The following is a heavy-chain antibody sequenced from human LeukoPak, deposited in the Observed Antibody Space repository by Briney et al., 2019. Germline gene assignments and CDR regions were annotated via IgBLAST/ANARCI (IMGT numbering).Heavy chain of an antibody. CDR1: GSSFTSYW. D-gene: IGHD1-20*01. CDR2: IYPGDSDT. V-gene: IGHV5-51*01. J-gene: IGHJ3*02. Sequence: GESLKISCKGSGSSFTSYWIGWVRQLPGKGLEWMGIIYPGDSDTRYSPSFQGQVTISADKSISTAYLQWSSLKAPDTAMYYCARLTDDAFDIWGQGTMVTVSS. CDR3: ARLTDDAFDI.